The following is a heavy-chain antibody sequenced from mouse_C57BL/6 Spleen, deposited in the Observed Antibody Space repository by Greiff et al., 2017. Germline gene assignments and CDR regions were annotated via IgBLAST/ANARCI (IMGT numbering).Heavy chain of an antibody. CDR2: ISDGGSYT. V-gene: IGHV5-4*03. D-gene: IGHD2-3*01. CDR1: GFTFSSYA. Sequence: EVMLVESGGGLVKPGGSLKLSCVASGFTFSSYAMSWVRQTPEKRLEWVATISDGGSYTYYPDNVKGRFTISRDNAKNNLYLQMSHLKSEDTAMYYCARGWLLPSWFAYWGQGTLVTVSA. J-gene: IGHJ3*01. CDR3: ARGWLLPSWFAY.